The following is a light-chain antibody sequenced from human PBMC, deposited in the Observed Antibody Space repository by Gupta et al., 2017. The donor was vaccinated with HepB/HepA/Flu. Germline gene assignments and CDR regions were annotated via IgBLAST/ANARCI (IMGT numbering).Light chain of an antibody. CDR1: QGIRDD. CDR2: SAS. J-gene: IGKJ5*01. Sequence: DIKMTQSPSSLSASVGDRVTIPCRASQGIRDDLSWYQQKPGRAPKRLIYSASSLQNGVPSRFSGSGSGTEFTLTISSLQPEDSAIYYCRQHNCYPLTFGQGTLLEI. V-gene: IGKV1-17*01. CDR3: RQHNCYPLT.